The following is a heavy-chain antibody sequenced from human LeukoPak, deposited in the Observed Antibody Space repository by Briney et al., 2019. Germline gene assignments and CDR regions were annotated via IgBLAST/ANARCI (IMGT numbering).Heavy chain of an antibody. J-gene: IGHJ6*02. V-gene: IGHV1-8*01. CDR1: GYTFTSYD. CDR2: MNPNSGNT. CDR3: ARVVTYYDFWSDTTKYYLVYYGMDV. Sequence: ASVQVSCKASGYTFTSYDINWVRQATGQGLEWMGWMNPNSGNTGYAQKFQGRVTMTRNTSISTDYMELSSLRSEDTAVYYCARVVTYYDFWSDTTKYYLVYYGMDVWGQGTTVTVSS. D-gene: IGHD3-3*01.